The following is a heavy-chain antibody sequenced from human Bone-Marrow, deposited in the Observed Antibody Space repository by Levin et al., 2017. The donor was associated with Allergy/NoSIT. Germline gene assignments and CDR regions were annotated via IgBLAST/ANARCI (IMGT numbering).Heavy chain of an antibody. Sequence: GESLKISCAASGFTFSTYGVHWVRQAPGKGLEWVAIISYDGSIDYYADSVKGRFTISRDNSKNTLYLQMNSLRGDDTAVYYCAKDLGPGYYVYGMDVWGRGTTVTVSS. V-gene: IGHV3-30*18. CDR1: GFTFSTYG. CDR3: AKDLGPGYYVYGMDV. CDR2: ISYDGSID. J-gene: IGHJ6*02.